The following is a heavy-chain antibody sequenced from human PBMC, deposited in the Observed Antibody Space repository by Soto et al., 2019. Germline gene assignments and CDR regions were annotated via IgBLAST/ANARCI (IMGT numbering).Heavy chain of an antibody. J-gene: IGHJ4*02. D-gene: IGHD3-3*01. CDR2: INHSGST. CDR3: ARGQLWSGYYTPFDY. CDR1: GGSFSGYY. Sequence: PSETLSLTCAVNGGSFSGYYWSWIRQPPGKGLEWIGEINHSGSTNYNPSLKSRVTISVDTSKNQFSLKLSSVTAADTAVYYCARGQLWSGYYTPFDYWGQGTLVTVSS. V-gene: IGHV4-34*01.